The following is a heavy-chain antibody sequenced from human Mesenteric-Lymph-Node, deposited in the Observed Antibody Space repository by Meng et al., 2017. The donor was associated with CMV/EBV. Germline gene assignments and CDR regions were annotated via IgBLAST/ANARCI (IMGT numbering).Heavy chain of an antibody. CDR3: ARDRPNSSGWGAFDI. D-gene: IGHD6-19*01. CDR1: GFTVSSNY. CDR2: LYTGGTT. Sequence: GGSLRLSCAASGFTVSSNYMSWVRQAPGKGLECVSVLYTGGTTYYADSVKGRFTISRDNSKNTLSLQMNSLRAEDTALYYCARDRPNSSGWGAFDIWGQGTMVTVSS. J-gene: IGHJ3*02. V-gene: IGHV3-66*02.